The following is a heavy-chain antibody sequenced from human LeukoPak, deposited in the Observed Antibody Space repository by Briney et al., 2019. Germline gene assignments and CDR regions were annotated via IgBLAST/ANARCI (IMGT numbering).Heavy chain of an antibody. V-gene: IGHV4-4*07. D-gene: IGHD6-13*01. CDR3: ASYKYSSSWYYFDY. Sequence: SETLSLTCTVSGGSISSYYWSWIRQPAGKGLEWIGRIYTSGSTNYNPPLKSRVTMSVDTSKNQFSLKLSSVTAADTAVYYCASYKYSSSWYYFDYWGQGTLVTVSS. J-gene: IGHJ4*02. CDR1: GGSISSYY. CDR2: IYTSGST.